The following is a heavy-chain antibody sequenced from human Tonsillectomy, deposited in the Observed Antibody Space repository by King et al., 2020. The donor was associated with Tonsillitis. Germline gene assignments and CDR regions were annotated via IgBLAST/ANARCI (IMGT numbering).Heavy chain of an antibody. J-gene: IGHJ4*02. CDR2: IYYSGST. D-gene: IGHD6-19*01. Sequence: LQLQESGPGLVKPSETLSLTCTVSGGSISSYYWSWLRQPPGKGLEWIGYIYYSGSTNYNPSLKSRVTISVDTSKNQFSLKLSSVTAADTAVYYCARVGGSGWYGVDYWGQGTLVTVSS. CDR1: GGSISSYY. CDR3: ARVGGSGWYGVDY. V-gene: IGHV4-59*01.